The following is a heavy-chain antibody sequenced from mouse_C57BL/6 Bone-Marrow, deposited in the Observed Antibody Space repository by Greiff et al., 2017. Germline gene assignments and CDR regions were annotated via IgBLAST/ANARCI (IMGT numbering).Heavy chain of an antibody. J-gene: IGHJ3*01. D-gene: IGHD1-1*01. CDR1: GYTFTSYW. CDR2: IYPGSGST. Sequence: QVQLQQPGAELVKPGASVKMSCKASGYTFTSYWITWVKQRPGPGLEWIGDIYPGSGSTNYNEKFKSKATLTVDTSSSTAYMQLSSLTSEDSAVYYWAREPPTVVEPWFAYWGQGTLVTVSA. CDR3: AREPPTVVEPWFAY. V-gene: IGHV1-55*01.